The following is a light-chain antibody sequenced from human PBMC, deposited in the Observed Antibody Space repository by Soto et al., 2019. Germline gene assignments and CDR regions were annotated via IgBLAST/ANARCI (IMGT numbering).Light chain of an antibody. V-gene: IGKV3-15*01. CDR3: QQYNNWSLT. Sequence: IVLTQSPSTLTQSPGERATLSCRTRQSLSDNYLAWYQQKHRQAASLLIYGAATRATGIPARFSGSRSGTEFTLPIISRLSDDFVVYSCQQYNNWSLTFGGGTKVDIK. CDR2: GAA. J-gene: IGKJ4*02. CDR1: QSLSDNY.